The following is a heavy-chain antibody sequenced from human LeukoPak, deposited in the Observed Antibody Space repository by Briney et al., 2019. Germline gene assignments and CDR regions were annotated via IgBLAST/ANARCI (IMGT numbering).Heavy chain of an antibody. CDR1: GFTFSTYS. J-gene: IGHJ4*02. Sequence: PGGSLRLSCAASGFTFSTYSMKWVRQAPGKGLEWVSYISSSSSTIYYADSVRGRFTISRDNAKNSLYLQMNSLRAEDTAVYYCAKFPVEMATILVDYWGQGTLVTVSS. CDR2: ISSSSSTI. V-gene: IGHV3-48*04. CDR3: AKFPVEMATILVDY. D-gene: IGHD5-24*01.